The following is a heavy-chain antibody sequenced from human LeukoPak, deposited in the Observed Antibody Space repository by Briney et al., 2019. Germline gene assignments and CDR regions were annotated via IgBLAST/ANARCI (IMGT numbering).Heavy chain of an antibody. CDR2: INPHSGGT. J-gene: IGHJ4*02. Sequence: ASVKVSCKASGYTFTDYYMHWVRQAPGQGLEWMGWINPHSGGTNYAQKFQGRVTMTRDTSISTAYMELSRLRSDDTAVYFCAREPPYTGHCDITTCDVSRFDLWGQGTLVTVSS. V-gene: IGHV1-2*02. CDR1: GYTFTDYY. CDR3: AREPPYTGHCDITTCDVSRFDL. D-gene: IGHD2-2*01.